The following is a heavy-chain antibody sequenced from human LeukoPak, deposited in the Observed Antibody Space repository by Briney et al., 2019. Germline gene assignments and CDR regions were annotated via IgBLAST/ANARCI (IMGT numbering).Heavy chain of an antibody. CDR1: GLTFSDYY. CDR3: AVQITMIVVVPYFDY. D-gene: IGHD3-22*01. Sequence: PGGSLRLSCAASGLTFSDYYMTWIRQAPGKGLEWVSSISGTGTTIYSADSVRGRFTVSRDNARNSLFLHMNSLSAEDTAVYYCAVQITMIVVVPYFDYWGKGTLVTVSS. J-gene: IGHJ4*02. V-gene: IGHV3-11*04. CDR2: ISGTGTTI.